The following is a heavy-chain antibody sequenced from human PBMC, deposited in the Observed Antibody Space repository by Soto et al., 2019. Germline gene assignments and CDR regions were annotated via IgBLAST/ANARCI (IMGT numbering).Heavy chain of an antibody. CDR3: AVQGATFDY. J-gene: IGHJ4*02. CDR1: GFTFSSYW. CDR2: INQDGSGK. Sequence: EVQLVESGVGLVQPGGSLRLSCAASGFTFSSYWMSWVRQAPGKGLECVANINQDGSGKYYVDSVKGRFTISRDNAKNSLSLQMNSLRAEDTAVYYCAVQGATFDYWGQGTLVTVSS. D-gene: IGHD1-26*01. V-gene: IGHV3-7*01.